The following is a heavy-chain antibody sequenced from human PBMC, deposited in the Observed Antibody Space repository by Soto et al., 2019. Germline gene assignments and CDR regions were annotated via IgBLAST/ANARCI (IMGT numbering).Heavy chain of an antibody. CDR3: ARSRSYYDSSGSYIPPPRY. J-gene: IGHJ4*02. V-gene: IGHV1-69*13. Sequence: GASVKVSCKASGGTFSSYAISWVRQAPGQGLEWMGGIIPFFGTANYAQKFQGRVTITADESTSTAYMELSSLRSEDTAVYYCARSRSYYDSSGSYIPPPRYWGQGTLVTVSS. CDR1: GGTFSSYA. CDR2: IIPFFGTA. D-gene: IGHD3-22*01.